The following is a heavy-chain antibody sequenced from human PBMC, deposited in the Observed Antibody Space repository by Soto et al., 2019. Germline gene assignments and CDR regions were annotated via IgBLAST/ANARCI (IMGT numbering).Heavy chain of an antibody. CDR3: ARDGSGNYFGY. V-gene: IGHV1-69*06. CDR2: IIPIFGTA. J-gene: IGHJ4*02. CDR1: GGTFSSYA. D-gene: IGHD1-26*01. Sequence: GASVKVSCKASGGTFSSYAISWVRQAPGQGLEWMGGIIPIFGTANYAQKFQGRVTITADKSTSTAYMELSSLRPEDTAVYYCARDGSGNYFGYWGQGTLVTVSS.